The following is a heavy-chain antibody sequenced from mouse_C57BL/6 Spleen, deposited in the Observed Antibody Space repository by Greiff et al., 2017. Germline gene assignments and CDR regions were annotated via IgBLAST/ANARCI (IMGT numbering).Heavy chain of an antibody. Sequence: QVQLQQPGAELVKPGASVKLSCKASGYTFTSYWMQWVKQRPGQGLEWIGEIDPSDSYTNYNQKFKGKATLTVEPSSSTAYMQLSSLTSEDSAVYYCARKTPYYYGSSYSWYFDVWGTGTTVTVSS. D-gene: IGHD1-1*01. CDR1: GYTFTSYW. CDR2: IDPSDSYT. V-gene: IGHV1-50*01. J-gene: IGHJ1*03. CDR3: ARKTPYYYGSSYSWYFDV.